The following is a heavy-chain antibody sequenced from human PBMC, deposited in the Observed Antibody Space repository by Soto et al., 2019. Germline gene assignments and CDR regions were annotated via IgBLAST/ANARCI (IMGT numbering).Heavy chain of an antibody. D-gene: IGHD5-18*01. V-gene: IGHV1-69*12. J-gene: IGHJ4*02. CDR2: IIPMFGTA. CDR1: GGTFSTYA. Sequence: QVQLVQPGAEVKKPESSVKVSCKAPGGTFSTYAISWVRQAPGQGLEWMGGIIPMFGTANYAQRFQDRVTITADESTNTVYMALIRLRPEDTAVYFCASGIQLWLRRINNGYSGWGQGTLVSVSS. CDR3: ASGIQLWLRRINNGYSG.